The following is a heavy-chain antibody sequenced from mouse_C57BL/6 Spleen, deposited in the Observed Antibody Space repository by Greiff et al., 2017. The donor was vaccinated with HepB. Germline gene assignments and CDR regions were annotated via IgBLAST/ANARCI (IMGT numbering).Heavy chain of an antibody. Sequence: EVKVVESGGGLVKPGGSLKLSCAASGFTFSDYGMHWVRQAPEKGLEWVAYISSGSSTIYYADTVKGRFTISRDNAKNTLFLQRTSLRSEDTAMYYCARNYGNYEGFAYWGQGTLVTVSA. CDR2: ISSGSSTI. J-gene: IGHJ3*01. CDR1: GFTFSDYG. CDR3: ARNYGNYEGFAY. D-gene: IGHD2-1*01. V-gene: IGHV5-17*01.